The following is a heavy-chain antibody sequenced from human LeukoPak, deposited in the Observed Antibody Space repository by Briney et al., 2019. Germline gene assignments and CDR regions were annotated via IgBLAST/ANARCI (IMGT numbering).Heavy chain of an antibody. CDR2: IYTGGDT. CDR3: ADGQQLWY. CDR1: GFSFSNKY. Sequence: PGGSLRLSCAASGFSFSNKYMSWVRQAPGKGLEWVSVIYTGGDTYYADSVRGRFTISRDNSKNTANLQMNSLRAEDTALYYCADGQQLWYWGQGTLVTVSS. J-gene: IGHJ4*02. V-gene: IGHV3-53*01. D-gene: IGHD5-18*01.